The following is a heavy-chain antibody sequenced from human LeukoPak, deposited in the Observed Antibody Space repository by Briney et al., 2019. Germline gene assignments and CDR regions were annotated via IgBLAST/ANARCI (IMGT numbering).Heavy chain of an antibody. Sequence: GESLKISCEASGYNFTVYWIAWVRQLPGKGLEWMGIIDPSDSDTRYSPFFQGQVTVSADKSISTAYLQWSSLKASDTAVYYCARRGIATYYVGYWGQGTQVTVSS. V-gene: IGHV5-51*01. CDR2: IDPSDSDT. CDR1: GYNFTVYW. CDR3: ARRGIATYYVGY. J-gene: IGHJ4*02. D-gene: IGHD3-10*01.